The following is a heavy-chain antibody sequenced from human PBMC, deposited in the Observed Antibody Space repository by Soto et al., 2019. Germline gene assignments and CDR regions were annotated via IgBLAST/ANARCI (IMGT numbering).Heavy chain of an antibody. CDR3: ARGGPAAMRNWFDP. CDR1: GGSFSGYY. J-gene: IGHJ5*02. D-gene: IGHD2-2*01. V-gene: IGHV4-34*01. Sequence: ASETLSLTCAVYGGSFSGYYWSWIRQPPGKGLEWIGEINHSGSTNYNPSLKSRVTISVDTSKNQFSLKLSSVTAADTAVYYCARGGPAAMRNWFDPWGQGTLVTVS. CDR2: INHSGST.